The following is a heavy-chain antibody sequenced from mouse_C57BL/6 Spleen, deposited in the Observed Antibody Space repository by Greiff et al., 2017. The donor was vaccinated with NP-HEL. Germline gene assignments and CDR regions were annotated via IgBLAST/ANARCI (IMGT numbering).Heavy chain of an antibody. CDR2: IDPSGSYT. CDR1: GYTFTSYW. D-gene: IGHD3-1*01. Sequence: QVQLQQPGAELVMPGASVKLSCKASGYTFTSYWMHWVKQRPGQGLEWIGEIDPSGSYTYYNQKFKGKSTLPADKSSSTAYMQLSSLTSEDSAVYYCARSGGAGFAYWGQGALVTVSA. J-gene: IGHJ3*01. V-gene: IGHV1-69*01. CDR3: ARSGGAGFAY.